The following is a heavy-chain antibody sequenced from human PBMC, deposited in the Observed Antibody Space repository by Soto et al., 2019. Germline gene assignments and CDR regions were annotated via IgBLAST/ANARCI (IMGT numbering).Heavy chain of an antibody. CDR2: ISKSGSA. CDR3: ARDHMGSSDY. D-gene: IGHD1-26*01. CDR1: GDSISSNQ. Sequence: SETLSLTCTVSGDSISSNQWGWIRQPPGKGLEWIGYISKSGSANHNPSLMSRVTMSIDMAKNQFSLRLSSMTAADTAVYFCARDHMGSSDYWGHGTLVTVSS. V-gene: IGHV4-59*01. J-gene: IGHJ4*01.